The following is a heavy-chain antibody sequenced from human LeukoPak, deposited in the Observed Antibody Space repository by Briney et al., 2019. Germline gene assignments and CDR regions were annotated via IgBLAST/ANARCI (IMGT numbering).Heavy chain of an antibody. CDR3: ARGYKTKYDY. V-gene: IGHV6-1*01. CDR2: TYYRSKWYN. D-gene: IGHD3-10*01. Sequence: SQTLSLTCAISGDSVSKNSVAWNWIRQSPSRGLEWLGRTYYRSKWYNDYAVSVESRITINPDTSKNQFSLQLNSVTPEDTAVYYCARGYKTKYDYWGQGTLVTVSS. J-gene: IGHJ4*02. CDR1: GDSVSKNSVA.